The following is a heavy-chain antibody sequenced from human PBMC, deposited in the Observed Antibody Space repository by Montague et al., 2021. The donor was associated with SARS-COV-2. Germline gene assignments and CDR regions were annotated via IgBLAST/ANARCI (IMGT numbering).Heavy chain of an antibody. V-gene: IGHV4-59*13. CDR1: GDSISGFY. CDR3: ARGVVAAPDTSDY. Sequence: SETLSLTCTVSGDSISGFYWNWIRQPPGKGLEWIGEIYYSGITNYNPSLKSRVTISVDTSKNQFSLKLISVTAADTALYYCARGVVAAPDTSDYWGQGTLVTVSS. D-gene: IGHD6-13*01. CDR2: IYYSGIT. J-gene: IGHJ4*02.